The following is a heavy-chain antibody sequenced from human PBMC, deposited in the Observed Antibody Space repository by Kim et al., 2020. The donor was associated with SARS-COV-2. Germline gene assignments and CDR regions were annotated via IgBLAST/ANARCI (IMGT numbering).Heavy chain of an antibody. Sequence: SETLSLTCAVYGGSFSGYYWSWIRQPPGKGLEWIGEINHSGSTNYNPSLKSRVTISVDTSKNQFSLKLSSVTAADTAVYYCARGPTYYYDSSGYYNYFQHWGQGTLVTVSS. V-gene: IGHV4-34*01. CDR3: ARGPTYYYDSSGYYNYFQH. CDR2: INHSGST. CDR1: GGSFSGYY. D-gene: IGHD3-22*01. J-gene: IGHJ1*01.